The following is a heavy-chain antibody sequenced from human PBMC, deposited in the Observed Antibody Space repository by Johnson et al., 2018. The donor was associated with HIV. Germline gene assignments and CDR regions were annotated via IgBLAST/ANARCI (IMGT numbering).Heavy chain of an antibody. CDR3: ARPQVAAAGRVVGNVESGDDAFDI. V-gene: IGHV3-30*04. D-gene: IGHD6-13*01. J-gene: IGHJ3*02. CDR1: GFTFSSYA. Sequence: QVQLVESGGGVVQPGRSLRLSCAASGFTFSSYAMHWVRQAPGKGLEWVAVISYDGSNKYYADSVKGRFTSSRYNSKTTLYLQLNRLRAEDTAVYYCARPQVAAAGRVVGNVESGDDAFDIWGQGTMVTVSS. CDR2: ISYDGSNK.